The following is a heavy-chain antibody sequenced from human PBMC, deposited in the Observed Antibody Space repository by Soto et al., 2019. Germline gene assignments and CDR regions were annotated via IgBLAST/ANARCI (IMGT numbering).Heavy chain of an antibody. Sequence: QMQLVQSGPEVKKPGTSVKVSCKASGFTFTSSAVQWVRQARGQGLEWMGWIVVGNGDTKYAQKFQQRVTFTRDISTSTAYMEVSSLRSGDTAVYYCAADRGDLWGQGTLVTVSS. J-gene: IGHJ5*02. CDR1: GFTFTSSA. CDR2: IVVGNGDT. CDR3: AADRGDL. V-gene: IGHV1-58*01. D-gene: IGHD3-10*01.